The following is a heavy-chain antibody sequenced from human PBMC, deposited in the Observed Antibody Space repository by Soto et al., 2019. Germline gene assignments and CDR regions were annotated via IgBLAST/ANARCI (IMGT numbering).Heavy chain of an antibody. CDR3: AIVFLFQAEDGIRDTVPVSAFLLNRSSDL. Sequence: GKGLEWVSAISGSGGSTYYADSVKGRFTISRDSSKNTLYLQMNSLRAEDKAVYDCAIVFLFQAEDGIRDTVPVSAFLLNRSSDL. D-gene: IGHD2-15*01. CDR2: ISGSGGST. V-gene: IGHV3-23*01. J-gene: IGHJ2*01.